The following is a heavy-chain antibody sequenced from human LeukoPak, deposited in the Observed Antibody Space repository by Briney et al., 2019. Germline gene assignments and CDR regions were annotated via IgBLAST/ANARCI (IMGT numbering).Heavy chain of an antibody. CDR2: ISRSSSTI. J-gene: IGHJ4*02. Sequence: GGSLRLSCAASGFTFSSFTMNWVRQAPGKGLEWVSYISRSSSTIYYADSVKGRFTISRDNAKNSLDLQMNSLRDEDTAVYYCARGDDYNPFDYWGQGTLVTVSS. CDR1: GFTFSSFT. D-gene: IGHD5-24*01. V-gene: IGHV3-48*02. CDR3: ARGDDYNPFDY.